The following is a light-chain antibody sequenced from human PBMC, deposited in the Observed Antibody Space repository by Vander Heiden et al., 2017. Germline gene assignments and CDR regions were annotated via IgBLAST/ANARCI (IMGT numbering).Light chain of an antibody. V-gene: IGLV2-14*03. J-gene: IGLJ1*01. CDR2: DVT. Sequence: QSALTQPASVSGSPGQSITISCTGTISDVGAYNSVSWYQQPPGKAPKLMIYDVTKRPSGVSNRFSGSKSGNTASLTISGLQPEDEADYYCSSDTTSSTFVFGSGTEVTVL. CDR1: ISDVGAYNS. CDR3: SSDTTSSTFV.